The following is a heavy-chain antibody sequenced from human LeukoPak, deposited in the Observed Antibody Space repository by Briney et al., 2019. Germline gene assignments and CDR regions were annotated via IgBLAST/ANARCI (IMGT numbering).Heavy chain of an antibody. J-gene: IGHJ4*02. CDR1: GFTFSSYG. Sequence: PGRSLRLSCAASGFTFSSYGMHWVRQAPGKGLEWVAVISYDGSNNYYADSVKGRSTISRDNSKNTLYLQMNSLRAEDTAVYYCAKIVGAAFDYWGQGTLVTVSS. CDR2: ISYDGSNN. V-gene: IGHV3-30*18. D-gene: IGHD1-26*01. CDR3: AKIVGAAFDY.